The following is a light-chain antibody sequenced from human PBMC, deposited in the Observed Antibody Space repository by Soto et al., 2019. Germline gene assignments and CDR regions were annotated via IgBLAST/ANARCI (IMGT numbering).Light chain of an antibody. V-gene: IGLV1-40*01. CDR2: GNS. CDR1: SSNIGAGYD. J-gene: IGLJ1*01. Sequence: QSSLTQPPSVSGAPGQMVTISCTGSSSNIGAGYDVHWYQQLPGTAPKLLIYGNSNRPSGVPDRFSGSKSGTSASLAITGLQAEDEADYYCQSYDSSLSGYVFGTGTRSPS. CDR3: QSYDSSLSGYV.